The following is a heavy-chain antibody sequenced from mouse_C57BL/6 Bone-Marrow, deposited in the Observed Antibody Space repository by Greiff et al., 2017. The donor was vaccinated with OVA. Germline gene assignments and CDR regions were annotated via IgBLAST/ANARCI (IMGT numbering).Heavy chain of an antibody. V-gene: IGHV1-42*01. D-gene: IGHD2-2*01. CDR1: GYSFTGYY. CDR2: INPSTGGT. CDR3: ARREDGYLFDY. J-gene: IGHJ2*01. Sequence: EVQLQQSGPELVKPGASVKISCKASGYSFTGYYMNWVKQSPEKSLEWIGEINPSTGGTTYNQKFKAKATLTVDKSSSTAYMQLKSLTSEDSAVYYCARREDGYLFDYWGQGTTLTVSS.